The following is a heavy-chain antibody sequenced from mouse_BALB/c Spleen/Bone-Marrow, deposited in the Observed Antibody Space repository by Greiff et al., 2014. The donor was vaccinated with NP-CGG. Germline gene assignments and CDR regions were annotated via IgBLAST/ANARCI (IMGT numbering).Heavy chain of an antibody. CDR2: IDTANGNI. Sequence: EVQLQESGAELVKPGASVKLSCTASGFNIKDTYMHWVRQRPEQGLEWIGRIDTANGNIKYDPKVQGKATITADTSSNTAYLQLSSLTSEDTAVYYRARYYYGSSYFAYWGQGTPLTVSS. CDR1: GFNIKDTY. CDR3: ARYYYGSSYFAY. D-gene: IGHD1-1*01. J-gene: IGHJ2*01. V-gene: IGHV14-3*02.